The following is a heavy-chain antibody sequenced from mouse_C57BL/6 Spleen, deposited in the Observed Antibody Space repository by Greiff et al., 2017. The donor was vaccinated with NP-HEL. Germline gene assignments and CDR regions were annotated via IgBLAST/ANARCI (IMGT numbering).Heavy chain of an antibody. CDR1: GYAFSSSW. V-gene: IGHV1-82*01. D-gene: IGHD2-4*01. Sequence: VQLQESGPELVKPGASVKISCKASGYAFSSSWMNWVKQRPGKGLEWIGRIYPGDGDTNYNGKFKGKATLTADKSSSTAYMQLSSLTSEDSAVYFCARGRDYDSYYFDYWGQGTTLTVSS. CDR3: ARGRDYDSYYFDY. CDR2: IYPGDGDT. J-gene: IGHJ2*01.